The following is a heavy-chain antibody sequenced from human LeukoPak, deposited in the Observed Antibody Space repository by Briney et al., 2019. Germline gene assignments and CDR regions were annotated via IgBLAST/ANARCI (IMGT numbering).Heavy chain of an antibody. CDR2: IIPIFGIA. D-gene: IGHD5-18*01. CDR1: GGTFSSYA. Sequence: ASVKVSCKASGGTFSSYAISWVRQAPGQGLEWMGRIIPIFGIANYAQKFQGRVTITADKSTSTAYMELSSLRSEDTAVYYCAGEITAMNYYYYGMDAWGQGTTVTVSS. J-gene: IGHJ6*02. V-gene: IGHV1-69*04. CDR3: AGEITAMNYYYYGMDA.